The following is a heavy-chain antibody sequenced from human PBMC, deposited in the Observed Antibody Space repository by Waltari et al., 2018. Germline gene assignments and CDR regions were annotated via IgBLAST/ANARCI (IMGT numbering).Heavy chain of an antibody. V-gene: IGHV4-39*01. CDR3: ATYVGASICTAAFDV. J-gene: IGHJ3*01. D-gene: IGHD3-16*01. Sequence: GWIRQPPEKGRDWTATITYSRATYTSPPLKTRLPITVDTFKNPFPLKLCSVTAADTAVYYCATYVGASICTAAFDVWGQGTMVTVSS. CDR2: ITYSRAT.